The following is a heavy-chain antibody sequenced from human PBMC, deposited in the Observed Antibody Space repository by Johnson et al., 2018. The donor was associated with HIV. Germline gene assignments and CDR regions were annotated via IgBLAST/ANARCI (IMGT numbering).Heavy chain of an antibody. Sequence: QVQLVESGGGLVKPGGSLRLSCAASGFTFSDYYMNWIRQAPGKGLAWVAVISYDGRNKYYADSVKGRFTISRDNSKNTLYLQMNSLRTEDTAMYQCAKDSAAAGRGEAFDMWGQGTMVTVSS. D-gene: IGHD6-13*01. V-gene: IGHV3-30*18. J-gene: IGHJ3*02. CDR2: ISYDGRNK. CDR3: AKDSAAAGRGEAFDM. CDR1: GFTFSDYY.